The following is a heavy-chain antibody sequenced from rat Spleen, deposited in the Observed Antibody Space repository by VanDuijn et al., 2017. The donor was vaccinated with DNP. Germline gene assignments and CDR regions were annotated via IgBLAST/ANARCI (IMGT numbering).Heavy chain of an antibody. CDR2: ISYSGRT. Sequence: EVQLQESGPGLVKPSQSLSLTCSVTGYSITSHYWGWVRQFPGNKMEYIGHISYSGRTTYNPSLKRQISITRDTSKNQFFLQLNSVTTEDTATYYCARNYGYNSLYAMDAWGQGTSVTVSS. CDR1: GYSITSHY. V-gene: IGHV3-1*01. D-gene: IGHD1-9*01. CDR3: ARNYGYNSLYAMDA. J-gene: IGHJ4*01.